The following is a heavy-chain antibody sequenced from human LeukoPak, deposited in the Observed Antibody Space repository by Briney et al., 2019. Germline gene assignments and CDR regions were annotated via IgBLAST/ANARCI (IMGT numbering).Heavy chain of an antibody. CDR3: ARRATTYYFGY. CDR1: GGSISSGGSY. CDR2: IYYGGTT. J-gene: IGHJ4*02. Sequence: SETLSLTCTVSGGSISSGGSYWSWIRQHPGKGLEWIGCIYYGGTTYYNPSLRSRVAMSVDTSKNQFSLKLNSVTAADTAVYYCARRATTYYFGYWGQGTLVTVSS. D-gene: IGHD1-26*01. V-gene: IGHV4-31*03.